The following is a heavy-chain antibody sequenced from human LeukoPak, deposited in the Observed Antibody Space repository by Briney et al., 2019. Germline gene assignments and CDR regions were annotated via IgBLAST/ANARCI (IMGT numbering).Heavy chain of an antibody. V-gene: IGHV4-39*07. CDR3: ARSRGTYYYDSSGYLY. J-gene: IGHJ4*02. CDR1: GGSISSSSYY. CDR2: INHSGST. D-gene: IGHD3-22*01. Sequence: PSETLSLTCTVSGGSISSSSYYWSWIRQPPGKGLEWIGEINHSGSTNYNPSLKSRVTISVDTSKNQFSLKLSSVTAADTAVYYCARSRGTYYYDSSGYLYWGQGTLVTVSS.